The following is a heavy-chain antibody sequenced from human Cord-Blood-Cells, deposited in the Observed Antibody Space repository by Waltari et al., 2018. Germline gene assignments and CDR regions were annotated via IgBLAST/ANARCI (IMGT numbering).Heavy chain of an antibody. J-gene: IGHJ4*02. Sequence: QVQLVESGGGVVQPGRSLRLSCAASGFTFSSSGMHWLRQAPGKGLEWVAVISYDGSNKYYADSVKGRFTISRDNSKNTLYLQMNSLRAEDTAVYYCAKVSVSGYYRSHFDYWGQGTLVTVSS. CDR1: GFTFSSSG. D-gene: IGHD3-3*01. CDR2: ISYDGSNK. CDR3: AKVSVSGYYRSHFDY. V-gene: IGHV3-30*18.